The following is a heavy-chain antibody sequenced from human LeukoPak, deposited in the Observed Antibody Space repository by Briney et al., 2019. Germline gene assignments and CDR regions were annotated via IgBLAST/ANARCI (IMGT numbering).Heavy chain of an antibody. J-gene: IGHJ4*02. V-gene: IGHV3-23*01. CDR2: ISGSGGST. CDR1: GFTFSSYA. Sequence: GGSLRLSCAASGFTFSSYAMSWVRQAPGKGLEWVSAISGSGGSTYYADSVKGRFTISRDNSKNTLYLQMNSLRAEDTAVYYCAKGAILWFGELFGDFDYWGQGTLSPSPQ. CDR3: AKGAILWFGELFGDFDY. D-gene: IGHD3-10*01.